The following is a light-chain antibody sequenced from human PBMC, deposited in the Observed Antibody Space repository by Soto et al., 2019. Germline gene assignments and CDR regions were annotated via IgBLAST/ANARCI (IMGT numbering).Light chain of an antibody. CDR2: RNN. V-gene: IGLV1-47*01. CDR3: AAWDASLSGYV. CDR1: SSNIGSNY. Sequence: QSVLTQPPSASGTPGQRVTISCSGSSSNIGSNYVYWYQQLPGTAPKLLIYRNNQRPSGVPDRFSGSKSGTSASLAISGLRSHDHPDYSSAAWDASLSGYVFGTGTKVTVL. J-gene: IGLJ1*01.